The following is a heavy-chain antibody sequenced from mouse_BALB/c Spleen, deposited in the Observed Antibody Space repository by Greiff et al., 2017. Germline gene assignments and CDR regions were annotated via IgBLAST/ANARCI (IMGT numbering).Heavy chain of an antibody. CDR3: ARSSTATYAMDY. Sequence: VQLQQSGAELVRPGVSVKISCKGSGYTFTGYAMHWVKQSPAKSLEWIGVISTYYGDASYNQKFKGKATMTVDKSSSTAYMELARLTSEDSAIYYCARSSTATYAMDYWGQGTSVTVSS. V-gene: IGHV1S137*01. CDR1: GYTFTGYA. CDR2: ISTYYGDA. D-gene: IGHD1-2*01. J-gene: IGHJ4*01.